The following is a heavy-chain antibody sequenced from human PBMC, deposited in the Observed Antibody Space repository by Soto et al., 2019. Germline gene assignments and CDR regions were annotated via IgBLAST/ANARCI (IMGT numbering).Heavy chain of an antibody. J-gene: IGHJ4*02. Sequence: SETLSLTCTVSGGSISSCGYYWSWIRQHPGKGLEWIGYIYYSGSTYYNPSLKSRVTISVDTSKNQFSLKLSSVTAADTAVYYCARSSIAARFAYWGQGTLVTVSS. D-gene: IGHD6-6*01. CDR3: ARSSIAARFAY. CDR2: IYYSGST. V-gene: IGHV4-31*03. CDR1: GGSISSCGYY.